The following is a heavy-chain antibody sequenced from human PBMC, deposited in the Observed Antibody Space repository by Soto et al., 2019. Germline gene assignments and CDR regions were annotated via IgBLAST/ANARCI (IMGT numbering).Heavy chain of an antibody. CDR1: GFSVTGNH. CDR3: ARDLATVGKGFDS. J-gene: IGHJ4*02. Sequence: LRLSCAASGFSVTGNHMTWVRQAPGKGLEWVSSLYTSGTTYYADSVQGRFTISRDSSKNTLFLQMDRLRVEDSAVYYCARDLATVGKGFDSWGPGTLVTVSS. D-gene: IGHD5-12*01. CDR2: LYTSGTT. V-gene: IGHV3-53*01.